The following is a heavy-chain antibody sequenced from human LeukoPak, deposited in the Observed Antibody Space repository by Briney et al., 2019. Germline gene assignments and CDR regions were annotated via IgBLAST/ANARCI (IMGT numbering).Heavy chain of an antibody. D-gene: IGHD6-19*01. CDR1: GGSISSNSYY. CDR2: IYYSGST. V-gene: IGHV4-39*01. CDR3: ARRSGIAVAGAFDY. Sequence: SETLSLTCAVSGGSISSNSYYWGWIRQPPGKGLEWIGSIYYSGSTYYNPSLKSRVTISVDTSKNQFSLELSSVTAADTAVYYCARRSGIAVAGAFDYWGQGTLVTVSS. J-gene: IGHJ4*02.